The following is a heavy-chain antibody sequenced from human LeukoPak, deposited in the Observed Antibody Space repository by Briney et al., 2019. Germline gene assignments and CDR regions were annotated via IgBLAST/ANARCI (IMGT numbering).Heavy chain of an antibody. CDR1: GFTFSSYE. CDR2: ISGSGGST. Sequence: SGGSLRLSCAASGFTFSSYEMNWVRQAPGKGLEWVSAISGSGGSTYYADSVKGRFTISRDNSKNTLYLQTNSLRAEDTAVYYCAKLDSDSRLGYFDLWGRGTLVAVSS. D-gene: IGHD3-22*01. CDR3: AKLDSDSRLGYFDL. J-gene: IGHJ2*01. V-gene: IGHV3-23*01.